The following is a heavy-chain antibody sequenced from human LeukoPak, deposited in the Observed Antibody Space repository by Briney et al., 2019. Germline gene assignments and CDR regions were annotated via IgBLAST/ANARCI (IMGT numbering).Heavy chain of an antibody. J-gene: IGHJ4*02. Sequence: SETLSLTCTVSGYSFSDGYYWGWVRQPPGKGLEWIGHIYHSGSTYYHPSLKSRVTISVDTFKSRFSLKITSVTPADTAVYYCARDDQGVNYDILTGYYRAAFGFDYWGQGTLVTVSS. CDR3: ARDDQGVNYDILTGYYRAAFGFDY. D-gene: IGHD3-9*01. CDR2: IYHSGST. V-gene: IGHV4-38-2*02. CDR1: GYSFSDGYY.